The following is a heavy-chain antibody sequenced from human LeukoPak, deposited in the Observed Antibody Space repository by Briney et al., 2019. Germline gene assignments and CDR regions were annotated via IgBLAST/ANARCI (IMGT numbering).Heavy chain of an antibody. CDR3: ARGPFMKQRSYMDV. Sequence: ASVKVSCKASGYTFTSYDINWVRQATGQGLEWMGWMNPNSGNTGYAQKFQGRVTITRNTSISTAYMELSSLRSEDTAAYYCARGPFMKQRSYMDVWGKGTTVTVSS. J-gene: IGHJ6*03. V-gene: IGHV1-8*03. D-gene: IGHD6-25*01. CDR1: GYTFTSYD. CDR2: MNPNSGNT.